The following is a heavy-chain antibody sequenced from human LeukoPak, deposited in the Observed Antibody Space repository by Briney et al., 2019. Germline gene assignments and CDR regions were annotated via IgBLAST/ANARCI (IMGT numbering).Heavy chain of an antibody. Sequence: GGSLRLSCAASGFTFNSFWMYWVRQVPGKGLLWVARINSDGIRTSHADSVQGRFTISRDNANNTLYLQMNSLRAEDTAVYYCAKHSHDGSAPYYEVQFDSWGQGTLVTVSS. CDR3: AKHSHDGSAPYYEVQFDS. V-gene: IGHV3-74*01. CDR2: INSDGIRT. D-gene: IGHD3-22*01. J-gene: IGHJ4*02. CDR1: GFTFNSFW.